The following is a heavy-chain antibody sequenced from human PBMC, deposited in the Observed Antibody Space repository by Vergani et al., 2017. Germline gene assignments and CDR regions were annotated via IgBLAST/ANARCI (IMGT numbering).Heavy chain of an antibody. J-gene: IGHJ2*01. D-gene: IGHD5-24*01. CDR3: ARDYRWLQLWYFDL. V-gene: IGHV4-59*01. CDR2: IYYSGST. Sequence: QVQLQESGPGLVKPSETLSLTCTVSGGSISSYYWSWIRQPPGKGLEWIGYIYYSGSTNYNPSLKSRVTISVDTSKNQFSLKLSSVTAADTAVYYCARDYRWLQLWYFDLWGRGTLVTVSS. CDR1: GGSISSYY.